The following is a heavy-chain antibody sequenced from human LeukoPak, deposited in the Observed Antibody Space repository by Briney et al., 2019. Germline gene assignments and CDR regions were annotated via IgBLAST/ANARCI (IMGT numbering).Heavy chain of an antibody. J-gene: IGHJ4*02. V-gene: IGHV1-24*01. Sequence: GASVKVSCMVSGYTLTELSMHWVRQAPGKGLEWMGGFDPEDGETIYAQKFQGRVTMTEDTSTDTAYMELSSLRSEDTAVYYCATDAHSRYYYDSSGYYYWGQGTLVTVSS. CDR2: FDPEDGET. D-gene: IGHD3-22*01. CDR3: ATDAHSRYYYDSSGYYY. CDR1: GYTLTELS.